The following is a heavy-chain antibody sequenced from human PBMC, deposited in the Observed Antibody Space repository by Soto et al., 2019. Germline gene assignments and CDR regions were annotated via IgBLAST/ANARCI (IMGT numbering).Heavy chain of an antibody. D-gene: IGHD3-10*01. CDR1: GFTFSSSA. Sequence: EVQVLESGGGLVQSGGSLRVSCAASGFTFSSSAMNWVRQAPGKGLEWVSTISGSGGSTYYADSVKGRFTISRDNSKNTLYLQMNSLRAEDTAVYYCAKELAEFGYYNYYMDVWGKGTTVTVSS. CDR3: AKELAEFGYYNYYMDV. CDR2: ISGSGGST. V-gene: IGHV3-23*01. J-gene: IGHJ6*03.